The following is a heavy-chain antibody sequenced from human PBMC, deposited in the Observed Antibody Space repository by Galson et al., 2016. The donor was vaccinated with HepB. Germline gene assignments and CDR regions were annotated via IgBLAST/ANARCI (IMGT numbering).Heavy chain of an antibody. Sequence: SLRLSCAGSGFTFGRSGLNWVRQAPGKGLQWVSYISSSVSTIYYADSVKGRFTISRDNAKNSVYLQMHSLRDDDTAVYFCARELVRSAFDLWGQGTMVTVSS. J-gene: IGHJ3*01. CDR3: ARELVRSAFDL. D-gene: IGHD6-6*01. CDR2: ISSSVSTI. V-gene: IGHV3-48*02. CDR1: GFTFGRSG.